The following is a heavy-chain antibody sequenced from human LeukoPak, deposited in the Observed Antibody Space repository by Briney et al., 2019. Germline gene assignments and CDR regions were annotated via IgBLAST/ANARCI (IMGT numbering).Heavy chain of an antibody. V-gene: IGHV3-74*01. CDR3: ARATLTGSSARPADY. CDR1: GFTFSSYW. D-gene: IGHD3-9*01. Sequence: GGSLRLSCAASGFTFSSYWMRWVRQAPGKGLVWVSRIKSDETGTSYADSVKGRFTISRENAKNTLYLQMNSLRVEDTAVYYCARATLTGSSARPADYWGQGTLVTVSS. J-gene: IGHJ4*02. CDR2: IKSDETGT.